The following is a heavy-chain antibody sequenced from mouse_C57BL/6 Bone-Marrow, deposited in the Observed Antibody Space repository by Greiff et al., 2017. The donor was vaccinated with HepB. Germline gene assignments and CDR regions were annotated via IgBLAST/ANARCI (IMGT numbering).Heavy chain of an antibody. Sequence: QVQLQQPGAELVKPGASVKMSCKASGYTFTSYWITWVKQRPGQGLEWIGDIYPGSGSTNYNEKFKSKATLTVDTSSSTAYMQLSSLTSEDSAVYYCARGDYYGSSFAMDYWGQGTSVTVSS. CDR2: IYPGSGST. CDR1: GYTFTSYW. D-gene: IGHD1-1*01. CDR3: ARGDYYGSSFAMDY. V-gene: IGHV1-55*01. J-gene: IGHJ4*01.